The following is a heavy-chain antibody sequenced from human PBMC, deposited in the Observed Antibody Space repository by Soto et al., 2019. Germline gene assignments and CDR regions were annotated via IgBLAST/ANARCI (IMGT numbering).Heavy chain of an antibody. Sequence: QVQLVQSGAEVKKPGSSVKVSCKASGGTFSSYAISWVRQAPGQGLEWMGGSIPIFGTANYAQKFQGRVMINADKSTSTDYMELRSLRSEDTAVDYCASPDCSSTSCYPFFFDIWGQGTMVTVSS. J-gene: IGHJ3*02. CDR3: ASPDCSSTSCYPFFFDI. CDR1: GGTFSSYA. V-gene: IGHV1-69*06. CDR2: SIPIFGTA. D-gene: IGHD2-2*01.